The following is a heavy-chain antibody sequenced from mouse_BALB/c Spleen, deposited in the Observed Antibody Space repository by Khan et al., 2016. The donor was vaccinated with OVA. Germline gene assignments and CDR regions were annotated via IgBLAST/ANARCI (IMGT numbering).Heavy chain of an antibody. V-gene: IGHV9-3-1*01. CDR3: ARPPYCAYAMDN. CDR1: GHTFTNYG. J-gene: IGHJ4*01. Sequence: QIQLVQSGPELKKPGETVKISCKASGHTFTNYGMNWVKQAPGKGLKWMGWINTYTGEPTYADDFNGRFAFSLETSASTAYLQINNLKNEDTATYVCARPPYCAYAMDNWGQGTSVTVSS. CDR2: INTYTGEP. D-gene: IGHD2-10*01.